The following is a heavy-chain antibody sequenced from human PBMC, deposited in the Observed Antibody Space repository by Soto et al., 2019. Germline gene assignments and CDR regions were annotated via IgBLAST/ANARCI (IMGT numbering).Heavy chain of an antibody. Sequence: EVQLLESGGGLVQPGGSLRLSCAASGFTFSSFAMTWVRQAPGEGLEWVSSISSSGETTYYSDSVKGRFTNSRDISKNMGYLQMTSLRAEDTAVYFCVQDWTGNSCPCMVVWGQGTTVTVSS. V-gene: IGHV3-23*01. CDR1: GFTFSSFA. J-gene: IGHJ6*02. CDR3: VQDWTGNSCPCMVV. D-gene: IGHD6-13*01. CDR2: ISSSGETT.